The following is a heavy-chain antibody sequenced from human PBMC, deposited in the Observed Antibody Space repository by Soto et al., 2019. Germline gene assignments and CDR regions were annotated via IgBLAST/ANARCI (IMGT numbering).Heavy chain of an antibody. CDR1: GFTFSSYA. J-gene: IGHJ4*02. Sequence: GGSLRLSCAASGFTFSSYAMSWVRQAPGKGLEWVSAISGGGGSTYYADSVKGRFTISRDNSTNTLYLQMNSLRAEDTAVYYSAKDYVPLRYFDWPSDYWGQGTLVTVSS. CDR2: ISGGGGST. CDR3: AKDYVPLRYFDWPSDY. D-gene: IGHD3-9*01. V-gene: IGHV3-23*01.